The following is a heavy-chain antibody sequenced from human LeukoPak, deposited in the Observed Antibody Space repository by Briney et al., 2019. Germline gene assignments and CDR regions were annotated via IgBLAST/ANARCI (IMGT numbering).Heavy chain of an antibody. CDR1: GYSISSGYY. Sequence: SETLSLTCIVSGYSISSGYYWGWIRQPPGKGLEWIGSIYHSGSTYYNPSLKSRVTISVDTSKNQFSLKLSSVTAADTAVYYCARDVFSVAGSPHFDYWGQGTLVTVSS. D-gene: IGHD6-19*01. CDR3: ARDVFSVAGSPHFDY. V-gene: IGHV4-38-2*02. J-gene: IGHJ4*02. CDR2: IYHSGST.